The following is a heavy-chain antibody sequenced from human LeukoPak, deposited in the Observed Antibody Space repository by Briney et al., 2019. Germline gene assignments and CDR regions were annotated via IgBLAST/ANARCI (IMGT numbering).Heavy chain of an antibody. D-gene: IGHD2-15*01. V-gene: IGHV3-23*01. Sequence: WGRHVQKNGREWDSATSGGVSSTYYGDSMKGRFTISRDNSKITLFLQMSSLRAEDTAVYYCAKDRYCGGGTCYWSYFDYWGQGTLVTVSS. J-gene: IGHJ4*02. CDR2: TSGGVSST. CDR3: AKDRYCGGGTCYWSYFDY.